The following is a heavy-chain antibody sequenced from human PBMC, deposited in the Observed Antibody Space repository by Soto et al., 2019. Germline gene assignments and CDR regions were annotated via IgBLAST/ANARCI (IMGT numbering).Heavy chain of an antibody. CDR3: AKSPNPGSATYSYYGMDV. CDR1: GGTFSSYI. V-gene: IGHV1-69*02. Sequence: QVQLVQSGAEVKKPGSPVKVSCKASGGTFSSYIITWVRQAPGQGLEWMGRIIPILDITYYAQRFQGRVTITADKSTSTAYMELSGLRSEDSAVYFCAKSPNPGSATYSYYGMDVWGQGTTVTVSS. J-gene: IGHJ6*02. D-gene: IGHD2-21*01. CDR2: IIPILDIT.